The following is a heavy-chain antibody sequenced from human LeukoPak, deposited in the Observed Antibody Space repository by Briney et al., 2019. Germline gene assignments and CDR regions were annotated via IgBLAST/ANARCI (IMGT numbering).Heavy chain of an antibody. J-gene: IGHJ4*02. CDR1: GGSISSSSYY. CDR3: AGYGSGSFLYYFDY. Sequence: SETLSLTCTVSGGSISSSSYYWGWIRQPPGKGLEWIGSIYYSGSTYYNPSLKSRVTISVDTSKNQFSLKLSSVTAADTAVYYCAGYGSGSFLYYFDYWGQGTLVTVSS. CDR2: IYYSGST. V-gene: IGHV4-39*01. D-gene: IGHD3-10*01.